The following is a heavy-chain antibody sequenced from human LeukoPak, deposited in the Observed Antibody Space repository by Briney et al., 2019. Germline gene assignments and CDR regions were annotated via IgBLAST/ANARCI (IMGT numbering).Heavy chain of an antibody. J-gene: IGHJ4*02. Sequence: GGSLRLSCAVSGFTFSTYWTSWVRQAPGKGLEWVANIKQDGSQKYYVHSVKGRFTISRDNAKNSLYLQMNSLRAEDTAVYYCAREKSGSNAAFDYWGQGTLVTVSS. CDR2: IKQDGSQK. D-gene: IGHD1-26*01. V-gene: IGHV3-7*01. CDR3: AREKSGSNAAFDY. CDR1: GFTFSTYW.